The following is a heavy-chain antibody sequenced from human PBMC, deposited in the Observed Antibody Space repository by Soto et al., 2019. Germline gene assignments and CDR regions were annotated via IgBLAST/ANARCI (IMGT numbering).Heavy chain of an antibody. CDR2: IYYSGST. CDR3: AREFRSYGKRNWFDP. D-gene: IGHD5-18*01. V-gene: IGHV4-30-4*01. Sequence: SETLSLTCTVSGGSISSGDYYWSWIRQPPGKGLEWIGYIYYSGSTYYNPSLKSRVTISVDTSKNQFSLKLSSVTAADTAVYYCAREFRSYGKRNWFDPWGQGTLVTVPS. J-gene: IGHJ5*02. CDR1: GGSISSGDYY.